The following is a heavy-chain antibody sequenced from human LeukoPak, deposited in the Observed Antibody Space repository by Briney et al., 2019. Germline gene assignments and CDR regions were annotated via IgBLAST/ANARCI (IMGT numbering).Heavy chain of an antibody. CDR1: GGSISNYY. D-gene: IGHD5-12*01. Sequence: SETLSLTCTVSGGSISNYYWNWLRQPPGKGLEWIGYIYYSGSTNYNPSLESRVTMSLDTSKNQFSLRLTSVTAADTAVYYCARGFDSKSTYFDYWGQGTLVTVSS. J-gene: IGHJ4*02. V-gene: IGHV4-59*01. CDR3: ARGFDSKSTYFDY. CDR2: IYYSGST.